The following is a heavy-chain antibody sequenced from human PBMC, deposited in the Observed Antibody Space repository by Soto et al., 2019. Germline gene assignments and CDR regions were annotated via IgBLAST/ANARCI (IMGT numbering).Heavy chain of an antibody. CDR1: GGSFSDAF. CDR3: ARAPRELLAEGPLCLYYYYGLDV. V-gene: IGHV4-34*12. J-gene: IGHJ6*02. D-gene: IGHD1-7*01. CDR2: VFHTGTT. Sequence: QVHLQQWGAGLLKPSGTLSLTCAVSGGSFSDAFWSWVRQSPGRGLDWIGEVFHTGTTNYNPSIKSRVTLSVGTAKNQFSLRLTSVTAADSAVDYCARAPRELLAEGPLCLYYYYGLDVWGQGTTVTVSS.